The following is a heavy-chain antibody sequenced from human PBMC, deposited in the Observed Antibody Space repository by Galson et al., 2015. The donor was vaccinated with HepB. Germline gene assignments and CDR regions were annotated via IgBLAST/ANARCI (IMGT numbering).Heavy chain of an antibody. J-gene: IGHJ3*02. CDR3: ARDRGYCSSTSCYQDAFDI. CDR1: GGAFSSYA. Sequence: SVKVSCKASGGAFSSYAISWVRQAPGQGLEWMGGIIPIFGTANYAQKFQGRVTITADESTSTAYMELSSLRSEDTAVYYCARDRGYCSSTSCYQDAFDIWGQGTMVTVSS. V-gene: IGHV1-69*13. CDR2: IIPIFGTA. D-gene: IGHD2-2*01.